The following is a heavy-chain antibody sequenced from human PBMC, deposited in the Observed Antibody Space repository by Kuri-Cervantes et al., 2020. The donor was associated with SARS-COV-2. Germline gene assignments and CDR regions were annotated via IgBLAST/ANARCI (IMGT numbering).Heavy chain of an antibody. J-gene: IGHJ4*02. CDR1: GFTFSSYG. D-gene: IGHD5-18*01. Sequence: LSLTCAAPGFTFSSYGMHWVRQAPGKGLEWVAVIWYDGSNKYYADSVKGRFTISRDNSKNTLYLQMNSLRAENTAVYYCARDPGLHTAMVGGDYWGQGTLVTVSS. V-gene: IGHV3-33*01. CDR3: ARDPGLHTAMVGGDY. CDR2: IWYDGSNK.